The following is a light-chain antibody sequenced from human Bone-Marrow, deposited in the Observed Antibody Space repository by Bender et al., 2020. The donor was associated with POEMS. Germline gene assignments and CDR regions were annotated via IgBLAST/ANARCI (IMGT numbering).Light chain of an antibody. J-gene: IGLJ2*01. Sequence: QSALTQPPSASGSPGQSVTISCTGTSSDVGGYNYVSWYQHHPGKAPKLMIYEVSKRPPGVPGRFSGSKSGNTASLTVSGLQSEDEADYYCTSYAGRGDYVVFGGGTKVTVL. V-gene: IGLV2-8*01. CDR1: SSDVGGYNY. CDR2: EVS. CDR3: TSYAGRGDYVV.